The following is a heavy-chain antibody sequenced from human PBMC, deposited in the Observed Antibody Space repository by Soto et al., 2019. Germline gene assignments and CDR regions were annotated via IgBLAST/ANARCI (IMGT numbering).Heavy chain of an antibody. J-gene: IGHJ3*02. Sequence: GGSLRLSCAASGFTFSSYAMSWVRQAPGKGLEWVSAISGSGGSTYYADSVKGRFTISRDNSKNTLYLQMNSLRAEDTAVYYCAKGIGFGENPLTNDAFDIWGQGTMVTVSS. CDR2: ISGSGGST. V-gene: IGHV3-23*01. CDR3: AKGIGFGENPLTNDAFDI. D-gene: IGHD3-10*01. CDR1: GFTFSSYA.